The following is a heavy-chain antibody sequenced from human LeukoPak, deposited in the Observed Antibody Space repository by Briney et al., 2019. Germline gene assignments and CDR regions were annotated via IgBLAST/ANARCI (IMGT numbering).Heavy chain of an antibody. V-gene: IGHV1-3*01. D-gene: IGHD6-19*01. Sequence: ASVKVSCKASGYTFTKYAMNWVRQAPGQRLEWMGWIDAGNAKTKYSQKFQGRVTITRDTSASTAYMELGSLRSEDTAVYYCAKGTWVRGSGWYYFDYWGQGTLVTASS. CDR1: GYTFTKYA. CDR2: IDAGNAKT. J-gene: IGHJ4*02. CDR3: AKGTWVRGSGWYYFDY.